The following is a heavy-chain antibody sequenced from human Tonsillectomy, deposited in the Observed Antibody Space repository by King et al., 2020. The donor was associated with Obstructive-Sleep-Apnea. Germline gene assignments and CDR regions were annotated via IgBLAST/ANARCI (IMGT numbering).Heavy chain of an antibody. V-gene: IGHV3-30*04. CDR1: GFTFRSYA. CDR2: ISDNGRNI. D-gene: IGHD1-26*01. CDR3: ARDAVGATPPGDFDY. J-gene: IGHJ4*02. Sequence: VQLVESGGGVVQPGRSLRLSCAVSGFTFRSYAMHWVRQAPGKGLEWVAVISDNGRNIYSADSVKGRFTISRDNSKNTLFLQINSLRAEDTAVYYCARDAVGATPPGDFDYWGQGTLVTVSS.